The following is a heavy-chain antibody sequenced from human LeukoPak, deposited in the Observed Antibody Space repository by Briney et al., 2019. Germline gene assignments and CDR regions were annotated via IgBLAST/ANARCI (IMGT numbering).Heavy chain of an antibody. V-gene: IGHV3-30*04. Sequence: PGGSLRLSCAASGFNFKFYAMSWVRQAPGKGLEWVAVISYDGSNKYYADSVKGRFTISRDNSKNTLYLQMNSLRAEDTAVYYCASPSRAGYDSSGYFDYWGQGTLVTVSS. J-gene: IGHJ4*02. CDR3: ASPSRAGYDSSGYFDY. D-gene: IGHD3-22*01. CDR1: GFNFKFYA. CDR2: ISYDGSNK.